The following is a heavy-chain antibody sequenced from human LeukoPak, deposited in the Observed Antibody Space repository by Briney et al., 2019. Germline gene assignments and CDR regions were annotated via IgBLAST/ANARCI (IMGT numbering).Heavy chain of an antibody. CDR3: ARHLSVGSYPLDH. D-gene: IGHD3-16*02. Sequence: SETLSLTCTVSGGSIRSYYWSWIRQTPGKGLEWIAHIHDSGSTSYNPSLKSRLTMSVDTSKNQFSLRLTSVAAAGTAVYCCARHLSVGSYPLDHWGQGTLVTVSS. CDR2: IHDSGST. CDR1: GGSIRSYY. V-gene: IGHV4-59*08. J-gene: IGHJ4*02.